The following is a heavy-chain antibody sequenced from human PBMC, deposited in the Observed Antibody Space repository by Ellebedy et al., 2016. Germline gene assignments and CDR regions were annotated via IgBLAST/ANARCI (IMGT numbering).Heavy chain of an antibody. V-gene: IGHV3-30*18. Sequence: GGSLRLSXAASGFTFSSYGMHWVRQAPGKGLEWVAVISYDGSNKYYADSVKGRFTISRDNSKNTLYLQMNSLRAEDTAVYYCAKDLEYSGYVYPNTFDYWGQGTLVTVSS. J-gene: IGHJ4*02. D-gene: IGHD5-12*01. CDR3: AKDLEYSGYVYPNTFDY. CDR1: GFTFSSYG. CDR2: ISYDGSNK.